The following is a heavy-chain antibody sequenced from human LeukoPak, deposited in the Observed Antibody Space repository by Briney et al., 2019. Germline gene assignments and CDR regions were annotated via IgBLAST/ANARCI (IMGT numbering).Heavy chain of an antibody. D-gene: IGHD5-18*01. J-gene: IGHJ6*02. CDR2: INHSGST. CDR3: ARKKRVDTDSIMVYYYYAMDV. Sequence: SETLSLTCAVYGGSFSGYYWSWIRQPPGKGLEWIGEINHSGSTNYNPSLKSRVTISVDTSKNQFSLKLSSVTAADTAVYYCARKKRVDTDSIMVYYYYAMDVWGQGTTVTVSS. CDR1: GGSFSGYY. V-gene: IGHV4-34*01.